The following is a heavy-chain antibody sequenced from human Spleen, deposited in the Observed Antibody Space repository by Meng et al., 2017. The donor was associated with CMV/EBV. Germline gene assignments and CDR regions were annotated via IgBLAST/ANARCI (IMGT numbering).Heavy chain of an antibody. Sequence: GESLKIFRSASGFNFRGAWMTWVRQAPGKGLEWVGRIKRKADGETTDYAAPVTVRFPISRDDSQTTLFLQMNSLKTNDTAVYDRAADIPSAIYPLDFWGQGTLVTVSS. CDR1: GFNFRGAW. D-gene: IGHD2-2*02. J-gene: IGHJ4*01. CDR3: AADIPSAIYPLDF. V-gene: IGHV3-15*01. CDR2: IKRKADGETT.